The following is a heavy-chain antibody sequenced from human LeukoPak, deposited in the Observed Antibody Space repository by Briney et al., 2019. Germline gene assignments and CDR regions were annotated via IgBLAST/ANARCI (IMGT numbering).Heavy chain of an antibody. CDR2: IRYGGSYK. CDR1: GFPFSRYG. CDR3: AKGSGYEHSYYYYYMDV. D-gene: IGHD6-25*01. V-gene: IGHV3-30*02. J-gene: IGHJ6*03. Sequence: GGSLTLSCAASGFPFSRYGMHWVRRAPGKALVGVAFIRYGGSYKYYADCVKGRFPFSRDSSKNTVYLHMNSVRAEDTAVYYCAKGSGYEHSYYYYYMDVWGKGTTVTFSS.